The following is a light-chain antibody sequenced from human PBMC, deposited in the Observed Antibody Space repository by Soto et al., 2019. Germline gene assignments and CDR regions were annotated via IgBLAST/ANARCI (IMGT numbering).Light chain of an antibody. CDR2: AAS. CDR3: QQAHIFPPT. J-gene: IGKJ4*01. Sequence: DIQMTQSPSSLSASVGDRVTITCRASQDVNTWLAWYQQKPGRAPNLLIFAASSLQSGVPSRFSGNGSGTHFTLSISSLQPEDFATHYCQQAHIFPPTSGGGTKVDIK. CDR1: QDVNTW. V-gene: IGKV1-12*01.